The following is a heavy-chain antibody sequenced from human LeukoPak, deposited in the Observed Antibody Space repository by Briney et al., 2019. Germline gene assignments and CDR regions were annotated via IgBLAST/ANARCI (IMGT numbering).Heavy chain of an antibody. V-gene: IGHV3-7*01. Sequence: GGSLRLSCAGSVFPFTGYWMRLVRQAPGKGLFWLGNINHNGSAIYYVDPVKGRFTISRDNAKTSLFLQMNSLRVEDTAVYYCARVDHGGGVIDFWGQGALVTVSS. CDR3: ARVDHGGGVIDF. J-gene: IGHJ4*02. D-gene: IGHD4-23*01. CDR2: INHNGSAI. CDR1: VFPFTGYW.